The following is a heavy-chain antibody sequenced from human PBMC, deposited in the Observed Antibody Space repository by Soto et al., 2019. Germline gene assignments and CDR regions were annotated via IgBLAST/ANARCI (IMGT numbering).Heavy chain of an antibody. CDR3: TTWLTAHFDY. CDR2: SSDRRTGNT. CDR1: GFTFSSYT. V-gene: IGHV3-23*01. J-gene: IGHJ4*02. Sequence: GGSLRLSCAASGFTFSSYTLNWVHRAPGKGLEWVATSSDRRTGNTHYSDSVRGRFTLSRDYSRNILFLQMDSLRADDTALYYCTTWLTAHFDYRGRGTQVTVSS. D-gene: IGHD2-21*02.